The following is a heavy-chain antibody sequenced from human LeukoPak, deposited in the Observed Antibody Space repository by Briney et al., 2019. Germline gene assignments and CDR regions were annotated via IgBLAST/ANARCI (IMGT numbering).Heavy chain of an antibody. J-gene: IGHJ4*02. Sequence: PSETLSLTCTVYGGSISSYYWSWIRQPPGKGLEWIGYIYYSGSTNYNPSLKSRVTISVDTSKNQFSLKLSSVTAADTAVYYCARWGQVYYFDYWGQGTLVTVSS. CDR2: IYYSGST. V-gene: IGHV4-59*08. CDR3: ARWGQVYYFDY. D-gene: IGHD3-16*01. CDR1: GGSISSYY.